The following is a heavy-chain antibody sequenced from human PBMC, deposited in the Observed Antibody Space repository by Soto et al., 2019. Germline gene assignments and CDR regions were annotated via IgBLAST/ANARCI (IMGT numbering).Heavy chain of an antibody. CDR1: GFTFSSYG. J-gene: IGHJ2*01. CDR3: ARVGAPGADQWNFDL. V-gene: IGHV3-33*01. D-gene: IGHD3-10*01. CDR2: IWHDGSNQ. Sequence: QVQLVESGGGVVQPGRSLRLSCAASGFTFSSYGMHWVRQAPGKGLEWVAFIWHDGSNQYYADSVKGRFTISRDNSKNTLYLQLNSLRAEDTAVYYCARVGAPGADQWNFDLWGRGTLVTVSS.